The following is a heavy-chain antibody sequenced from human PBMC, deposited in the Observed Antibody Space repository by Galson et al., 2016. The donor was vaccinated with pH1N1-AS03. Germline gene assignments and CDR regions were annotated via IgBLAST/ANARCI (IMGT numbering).Heavy chain of an antibody. D-gene: IGHD1-26*01. CDR2: TYYRSRWYN. Sequence: CAISGDSVSSNTAAWNWIRQSPSRGLEWLGRTYYRSRWYNDYAVFVTSRITITPDTSKNQFSLQLKFVTPEDTAIYYCARDHLGVGLAFDYWGQGTLVTVSS. CDR3: ARDHLGVGLAFDY. J-gene: IGHJ4*02. CDR1: GDSVSSNTAA. V-gene: IGHV6-1*01.